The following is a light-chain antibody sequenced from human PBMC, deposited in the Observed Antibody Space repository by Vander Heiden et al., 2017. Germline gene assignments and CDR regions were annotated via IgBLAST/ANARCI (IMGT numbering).Light chain of an antibody. Sequence: DIQMTQSPSYLSASVGDRVTITCRASQSIRSYLNWYQQKPGKAPKLLIYAASSLQSGVPSRFSGSGSGTDFTLTISSLQPEDFATYYCQQSYSTPPTFGQGTKVEIK. CDR2: AAS. CDR1: QSIRSY. J-gene: IGKJ1*01. V-gene: IGKV1-39*01. CDR3: QQSYSTPPT.